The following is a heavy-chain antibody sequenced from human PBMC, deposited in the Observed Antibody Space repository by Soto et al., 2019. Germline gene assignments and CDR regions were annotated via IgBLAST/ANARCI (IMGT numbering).Heavy chain of an antibody. D-gene: IGHD3-10*02. J-gene: IGHJ4*02. Sequence: QVQLVESGGGVVQPGRSLRLSCAASGFTFSSYAMHWVRQAPGKGLEWVAVISYDGSNKYYADSVKGRFTISRDNSKNTLYLQMNSLRAEDTAVYYCARLFTGIDYWGQGTLVTVSS. CDR1: GFTFSSYA. V-gene: IGHV3-30-3*01. CDR2: ISYDGSNK. CDR3: ARLFTGIDY.